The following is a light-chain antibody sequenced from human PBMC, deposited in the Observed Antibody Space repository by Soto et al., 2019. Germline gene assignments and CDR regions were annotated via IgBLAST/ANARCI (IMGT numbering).Light chain of an antibody. CDR2: KAS. V-gene: IGKV1-5*03. CDR3: QHYNTYPWT. J-gene: IGKJ1*01. Sequence: DIQMTQSPSTLSASVGYRFTITCRASQSIDSWLAWYQQKPGKAPKLLMYKASSLESGVPSRFSGSGSGTEFTLTISSLQPGDFATYYCQHYNTYPWTFGQGTTGDIK. CDR1: QSIDSW.